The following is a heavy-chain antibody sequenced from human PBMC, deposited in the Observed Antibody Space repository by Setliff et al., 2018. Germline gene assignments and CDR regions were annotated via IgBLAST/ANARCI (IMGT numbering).Heavy chain of an antibody. Sequence: SETLSLTCAVSGYFISSGYYWGWIRQPPGKGLEWIGSIYHSGSTYYNQSLKSRVTISVETSKKQFSLKLSTVTAADTAVYYCARRHCSGGSCYSLNYFDYWGQGTLVTVSS. CDR3: ARRHCSGGSCYSLNYFDY. CDR1: GYFISSGYY. V-gene: IGHV4-38-2*01. D-gene: IGHD2-15*01. J-gene: IGHJ4*02. CDR2: IYHSGST.